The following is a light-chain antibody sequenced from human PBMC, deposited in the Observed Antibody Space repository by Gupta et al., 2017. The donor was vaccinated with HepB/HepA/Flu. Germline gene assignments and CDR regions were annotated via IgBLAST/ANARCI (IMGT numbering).Light chain of an antibody. CDR2: GAS. V-gene: IGKV3-20*01. J-gene: IGKJ1*01. Sequence: DIVLTQSPGTLSLSPGERVTLSCRASQSVSNNYLAWYQQKPAQAPRLLIYGASSRATGIPDRFSGSGSGTDFTLTISRLEPEDFAVYYCQQYGSSPQTFGQGTXVEIK. CDR1: QSVSNNY. CDR3: QQYGSSPQT.